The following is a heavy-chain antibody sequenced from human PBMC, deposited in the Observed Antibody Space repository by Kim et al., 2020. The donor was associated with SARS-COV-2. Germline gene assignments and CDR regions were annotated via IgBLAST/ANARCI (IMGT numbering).Heavy chain of an antibody. V-gene: IGHV4-34*01. D-gene: IGHD2-2*01. CDR3: ARVGYCSSTSCSDV. Sequence: PYLKSRVTISVDTSKNQSSLKLSSVTAADPAVYYCARVGYCSSTSCSDVWGQGTTVTVSS. J-gene: IGHJ6*02.